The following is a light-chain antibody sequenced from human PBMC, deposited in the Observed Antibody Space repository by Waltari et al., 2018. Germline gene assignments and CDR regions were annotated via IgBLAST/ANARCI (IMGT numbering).Light chain of an antibody. CDR2: EVS. CDR3: SSYTNSGNVV. CDR1: RSDIGRSNY. V-gene: IGLV2-14*01. J-gene: IGLJ2*01. Sequence: QSALTQPASVSGSPGQAITISCPGPRSDIGRSNYVSWYQQHPGKAPKLVISEVSNRPSGVSNRFSGSKSGNTASLTISGLQAEDGAHYYCSSYTNSGNVVFGGGTKLTVL.